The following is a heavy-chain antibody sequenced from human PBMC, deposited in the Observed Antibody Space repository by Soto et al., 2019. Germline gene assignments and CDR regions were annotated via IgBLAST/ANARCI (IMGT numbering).Heavy chain of an antibody. V-gene: IGHV3-30-3*01. Sequence: QVQLVESGGGVVQPGRSLRLSCAASGFTFTAYAMHWVRQAPGKGLEWVAVISYDGNNKHYADSVKGRLTISRDNSKNTLYLQMSSLRAEDTAVYYCAKDRYFDSYDFDYWGQGTLVNVSS. CDR3: AKDRYFDSYDFDY. J-gene: IGHJ4*02. CDR2: ISYDGNNK. D-gene: IGHD3-9*01. CDR1: GFTFTAYA.